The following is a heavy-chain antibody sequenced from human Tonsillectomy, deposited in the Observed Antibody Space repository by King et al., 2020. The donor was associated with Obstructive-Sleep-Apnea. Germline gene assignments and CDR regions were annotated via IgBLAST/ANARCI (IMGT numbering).Heavy chain of an antibody. D-gene: IGHD3-22*01. CDR1: GGSFSGYY. CDR3: ARGGGSSGYYLDY. CDR2: INHSGST. Sequence: VQLQQWGAGLLKPSETLSLTCAVYGGSFSGYYWSWIRQPPGKGLEWIGEINHSGSTNYNSSLKSRVTISVDTSKTQVSLKLSSVTAADTAVYYCARGGGSSGYYLDYWGQGTLVTVSS. V-gene: IGHV4-34*01. J-gene: IGHJ4*02.